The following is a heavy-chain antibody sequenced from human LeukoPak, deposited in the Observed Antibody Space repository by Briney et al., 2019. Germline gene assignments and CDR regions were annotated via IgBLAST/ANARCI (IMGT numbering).Heavy chain of an antibody. CDR1: GYTFTSYG. CDR2: ISAYNGNT. Sequence: ASVKVSCKASGYTFTSYGISWVRQAPGQGLEWMGWISAYNGNTNYAQKLQGRVTMTTDTSTSTAYMVLRSLRSDDTAVYYCARVGFGYCSGGSCYGWFDPWGQGTLVTVSS. CDR3: ARVGFGYCSGGSCYGWFDP. V-gene: IGHV1-18*01. J-gene: IGHJ5*02. D-gene: IGHD2-15*01.